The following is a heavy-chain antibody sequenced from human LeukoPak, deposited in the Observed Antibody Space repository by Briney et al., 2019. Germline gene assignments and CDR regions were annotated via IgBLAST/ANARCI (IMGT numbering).Heavy chain of an antibody. J-gene: IGHJ4*02. CDR1: GGSVSSDTYY. D-gene: IGHD6-6*01. CDR3: AREGAARNFDY. CDR2: IYTSGST. Sequence: SQTLSHTRTVSGGSVSSDTYYWTWIRQPAGKGLEWIGRIYTSGSTNFNPSLKSRVSISLDTSQNQFSLKVSTVTAADTAVYYCAREGAARNFDYWGQGILVTVSS. V-gene: IGHV4-61*02.